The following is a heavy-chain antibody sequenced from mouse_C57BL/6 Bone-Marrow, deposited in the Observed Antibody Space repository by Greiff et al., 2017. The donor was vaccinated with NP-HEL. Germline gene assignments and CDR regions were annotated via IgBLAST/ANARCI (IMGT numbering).Heavy chain of an antibody. CDR1: GFNIKNTY. D-gene: IGHD1-1*01. J-gene: IGHJ4*01. V-gene: IGHV14-3*01. CDR3: ARGYYYGSSWGYAMDY. Sequence: EVQLQQSVAELVRPGASVKLSCTASGFNIKNTYMHWVKQRPEQGLEWIGRIDPANGNTKYAPKFQGKATITADTSSNTAYLQLSSLTSEDTAIYYCARGYYYGSSWGYAMDYWGQGTSVTVSS. CDR2: IDPANGNT.